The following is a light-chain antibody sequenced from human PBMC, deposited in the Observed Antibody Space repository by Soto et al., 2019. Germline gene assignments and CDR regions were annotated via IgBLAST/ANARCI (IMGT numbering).Light chain of an antibody. Sequence: QSVLTQPPSASGTPGQRVTISCSGSSSNIGSNTVNWYQQLPGTAPKLLIYDNNQRPSGVPDRFSGSKSGTSASLAISGLRSEDAAVYYFPAWDGSLNVVVFGGGTKLTVL. V-gene: IGLV1-44*01. CDR3: PAWDGSLNVVV. CDR2: DNN. CDR1: SSNIGSNT. J-gene: IGLJ2*01.